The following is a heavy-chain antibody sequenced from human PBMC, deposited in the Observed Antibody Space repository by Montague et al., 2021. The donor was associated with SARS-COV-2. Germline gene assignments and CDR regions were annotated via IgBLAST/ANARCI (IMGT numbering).Heavy chain of an antibody. V-gene: IGHV6-1*01. CDR2: LYFKKKWNY. J-gene: IGHJ4*02. D-gene: IGHD3-16*01. Sequence: CAISGDSVSNLRAAWDWHRQYPPTPLNLLARLYFKKKWNYDYAAAVAGRVTVNPDTSKNQVSLELRSVTPEDTAVYYCSRIAFAVIPHWGQGTLVTVSS. CDR3: SRIAFAVIPH. CDR1: GDSVSNLRAA.